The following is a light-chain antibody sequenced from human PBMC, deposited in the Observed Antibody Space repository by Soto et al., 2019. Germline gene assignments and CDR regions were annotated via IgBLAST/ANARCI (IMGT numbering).Light chain of an antibody. Sequence: EIVLTQSPGTLSLSPGERATLSCRASQSFSSSYLAWYQQKPGQAPRLLIYGASSGATDIPDRFSGSGSGTDFTLTISSLEPEDFAVYYCQHYGSALFTFGPGTKVDVK. CDR3: QHYGSALFT. J-gene: IGKJ3*01. CDR2: GAS. V-gene: IGKV3-20*01. CDR1: QSFSSSY.